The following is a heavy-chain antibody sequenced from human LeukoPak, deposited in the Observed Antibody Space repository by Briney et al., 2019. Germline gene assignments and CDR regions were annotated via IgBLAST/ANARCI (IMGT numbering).Heavy chain of an antibody. D-gene: IGHD1-26*01. V-gene: IGHV3-23*01. Sequence: GGSLRLSCAASGFTFSSYAMSWVRQAPGRGLEWVASISGSGGSTYYADSVKGRFTISRDNSKNTLYLQMNSLRAEDTAVSYCAKGPPYSGTPGFDYWAQGTLVTVSS. CDR3: AKGPPYSGTPGFDY. CDR2: ISGSGGST. J-gene: IGHJ4*02. CDR1: GFTFSSYA.